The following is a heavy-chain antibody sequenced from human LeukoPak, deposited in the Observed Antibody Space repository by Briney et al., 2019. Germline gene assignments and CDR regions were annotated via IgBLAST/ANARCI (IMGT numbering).Heavy chain of an antibody. J-gene: IGHJ4*02. Sequence: ASVKVSCKASGYTFTNYGINWVRQPPGQGLEWMGWTSAYNGNTNYAQKLQGRVTMTTDTSTSTAYMELRRLRSDDTAVYYCARDPNRVTAIPGYWGQGTLVTVSS. V-gene: IGHV1-18*01. CDR1: GYTFTNYG. CDR2: TSAYNGNT. D-gene: IGHD2-21*02. CDR3: ARDPNRVTAIPGY.